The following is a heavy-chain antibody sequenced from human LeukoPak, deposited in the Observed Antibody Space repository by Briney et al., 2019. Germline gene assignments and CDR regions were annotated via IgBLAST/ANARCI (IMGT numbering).Heavy chain of an antibody. J-gene: IGHJ4*02. V-gene: IGHV3-49*04. CDR3: TRDSIVATIFSDY. CDR1: GFTFGDYA. Sequence: GGSLRLSCTASGFTFGDYAMSWVRQAPGKGLEWVGFIRSKAYGGTTEYAASVKGRFTTSRDDSKSIAYLQMNSLKTEDTAVYYCTRDSIVATIFSDYWGQGTLVTVSS. CDR2: IRSKAYGGTT. D-gene: IGHD5-12*01.